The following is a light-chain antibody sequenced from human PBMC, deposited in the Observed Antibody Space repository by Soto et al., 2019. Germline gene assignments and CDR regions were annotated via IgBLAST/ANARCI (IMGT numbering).Light chain of an antibody. J-gene: IGKJ2*01. CDR2: GAS. CDR1: QRVSSSY. V-gene: IGKV3-20*01. CDR3: QRYGSSPPFT. Sequence: EIVLTQSPGTLSLSPGERATLSCRASQRVSSSYLAWYQQKPGQAPRLFIYGASSRATGIPDRFSGSGSGTDFTLTISRLEPEDFAVYFCQRYGSSPPFTFGQGTKVEI.